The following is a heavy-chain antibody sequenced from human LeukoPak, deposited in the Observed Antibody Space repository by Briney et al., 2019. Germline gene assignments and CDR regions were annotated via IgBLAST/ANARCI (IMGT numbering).Heavy chain of an antibody. D-gene: IGHD5-18*01. J-gene: IGHJ6*03. Sequence: SVKVSCEASGGTFSSYAISWVRQAPGQGLEWMGGIIPIFGTANYAQKFQGRVTITADESTSTAYMELSSLRSEDTAVYYCARGSEIQLWSSNYYYYYYMDVWGKGTTVTVSS. CDR3: ARGSEIQLWSSNYYYYYYMDV. CDR1: GGTFSSYA. CDR2: IIPIFGTA. V-gene: IGHV1-69*01.